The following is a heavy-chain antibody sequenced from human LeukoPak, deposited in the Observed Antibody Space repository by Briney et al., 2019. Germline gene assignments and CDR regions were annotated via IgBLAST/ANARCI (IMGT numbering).Heavy chain of an antibody. CDR1: GFTFNNYG. CDR2: ISGSGVST. D-gene: IGHD3-10*01. J-gene: IGHJ4*02. Sequence: PGGSLRLSCAASGFTFNNYGMSWVRQAPGKGLEWVSAISGSGVSTYYADSVKGRFTVSRDNSKNTLYLQMNSLRAEDTAVYYCAERYYGSGSYDSHSFDYWGQGTLVTVSS. V-gene: IGHV3-23*01. CDR3: AERYYGSGSYDSHSFDY.